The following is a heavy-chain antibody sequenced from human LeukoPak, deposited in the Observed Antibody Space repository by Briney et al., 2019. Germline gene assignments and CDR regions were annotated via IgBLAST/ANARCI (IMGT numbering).Heavy chain of an antibody. CDR3: AGGTSGNYYCDS. CDR1: GFTFSTYW. J-gene: IGHJ4*02. CDR2: INTDGSST. Sequence: PGGSLRLSCAASGFTFSTYWTHWVRQVPGKGLVWVSRINTDGSSTTYADSVKGRFTISRDNAKNTVDLQMNSLRAEDTAVYYCAGGTSGNYYCDSWGQGTLVTVSS. V-gene: IGHV3-74*01. D-gene: IGHD3-10*01.